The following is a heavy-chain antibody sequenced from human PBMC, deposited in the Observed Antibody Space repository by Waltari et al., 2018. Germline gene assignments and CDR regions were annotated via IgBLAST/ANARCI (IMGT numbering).Heavy chain of an antibody. V-gene: IGHV2-5*02. D-gene: IGHD6-19*01. CDR1: GFSLSTSGVG. CDR3: AHRLSGKQWANYRGTFDI. CDR2: IYWDDDK. Sequence: QITLKESGPTLVKPTQTLTLTCTFSGFSLSTSGVGVGWIPQPPGKALEWLALIYWDDDKRYSPSLKSRLTITKENSKNQVVLKMTNMDPVDTATYYCAHRLSGKQWANYRGTFDIWGQGTMVTVSS. J-gene: IGHJ3*02.